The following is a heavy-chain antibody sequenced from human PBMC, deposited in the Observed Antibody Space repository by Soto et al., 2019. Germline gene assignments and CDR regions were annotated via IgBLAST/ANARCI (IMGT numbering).Heavy chain of an antibody. CDR3: ARGMDIVATISWFDP. CDR2: IYYSGST. CDR1: GGSISSGGYY. V-gene: IGHV4-31*03. Sequence: QVQLQESGPGLVKPSQTLSLTCTVSGGSISSGGYYWSWIRQHPGKGLEWIGYIYYSGSTYYNPSLKSRVNISVDTSKNQFSLKLSSVTAADTAVYYCARGMDIVATISWFDPWGQGTLVTVSS. D-gene: IGHD5-12*01. J-gene: IGHJ5*02.